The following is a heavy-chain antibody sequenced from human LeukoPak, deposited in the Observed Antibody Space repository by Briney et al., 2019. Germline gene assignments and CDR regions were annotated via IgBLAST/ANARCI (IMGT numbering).Heavy chain of an antibody. CDR1: GGSISSSYYY. J-gene: IGHJ4*02. Sequence: SETLSLTCTVSGGSISSSYYYWGWIRQPPGKGLEWIGSIYYSGSTYYNPSLKSRVTISVDTSKNQFSLKLSSVTAADTAVYYCARLYDSSGYYYAVSDYWGQGTLVTVSS. CDR3: ARLYDSSGYYYAVSDY. D-gene: IGHD3-22*01. CDR2: IYYSGST. V-gene: IGHV4-39*01.